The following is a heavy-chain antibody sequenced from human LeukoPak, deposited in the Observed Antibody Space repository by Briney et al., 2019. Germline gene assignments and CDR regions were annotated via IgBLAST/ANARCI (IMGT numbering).Heavy chain of an antibody. V-gene: IGHV3-74*03. D-gene: IGHD1-26*01. CDR2: LNHDGSSS. Sequence: PGGSLRLSCAASGFTFSSYWMHWVRQAPGKGLVWVSRLNHDGSSSMYADSVKGRFTISRDNAKNTLYLQMSSLRAEDTAMYYCAREIGGGLHYFHSWGQGTPVTVSS. CDR3: AREIGGGLHYFHS. CDR1: GFTFSSYW. J-gene: IGHJ4*02.